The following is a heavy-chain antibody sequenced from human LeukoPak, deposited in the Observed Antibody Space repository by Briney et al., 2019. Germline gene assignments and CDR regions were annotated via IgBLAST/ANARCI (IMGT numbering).Heavy chain of an antibody. J-gene: IGHJ4*02. Sequence: GGSLRLSCAASGFTFSSYAMHWVRQAPGKGLEWVSAISGSGGSTYYADSVKGRFTISRDNSKNTLYLQMNSLRAEDTAVYYCAKDLEDSQIITGTTGGFDYWGQGTLVTVSS. CDR1: GFTFSSYA. CDR3: AKDLEDSQIITGTTGGFDY. V-gene: IGHV3-23*01. CDR2: ISGSGGST. D-gene: IGHD1-7*01.